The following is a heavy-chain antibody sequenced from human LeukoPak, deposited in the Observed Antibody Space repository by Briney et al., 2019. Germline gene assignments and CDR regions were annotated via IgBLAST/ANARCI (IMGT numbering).Heavy chain of an antibody. CDR3: ARGGGNTLLGDY. V-gene: IGHV4-59*01. Sequence: PSETLSLTCTVSGGAISSYYWNWIRQPPGKGLEWIGYIYYSGSTNYNLSLKSRVTMSVDTSKNQFSLKLSSVTAADTAVYYCARGGGNTLLGDYWGQGTLVTVSS. CDR1: GGAISSYY. CDR2: IYYSGST. D-gene: IGHD3-10*01. J-gene: IGHJ4*02.